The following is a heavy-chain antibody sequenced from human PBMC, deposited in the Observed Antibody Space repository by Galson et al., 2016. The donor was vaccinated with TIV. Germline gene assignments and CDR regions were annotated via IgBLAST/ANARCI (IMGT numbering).Heavy chain of an antibody. CDR2: IIPILGMT. CDR3: ARGPNSYHSYMDV. J-gene: IGHJ6*03. CDR1: GGTFTNFA. V-gene: IGHV1-69*04. D-gene: IGHD2-8*01. Sequence: SVKASCKASGGTFTNFAFSWVRQAPGQGLEWMGRIIPILGMTNYAQKFQGRVTISADTSTRPAYMELSNLRSEDTAMYYCARGPNSYHSYMDVWGEGTTVTVSS.